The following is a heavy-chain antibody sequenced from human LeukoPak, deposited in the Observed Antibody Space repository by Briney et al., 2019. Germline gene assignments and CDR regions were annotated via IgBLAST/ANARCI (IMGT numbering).Heavy chain of an antibody. D-gene: IGHD3-22*01. CDR3: AAGYYDTVDY. J-gene: IGHJ4*02. CDR2: IYNDGRT. V-gene: IGHV3-66*02. CDR1: GFTVNNKY. Sequence: GGSLRLSCAASGFTVNNKYMTWVRQAPGKGLEWVSLIYNDGRTYYADSVKGRFTISRDNSKNTLYLQMNSLRAEDTALYYCAAGYYDTVDYWGQGTLVTVSS.